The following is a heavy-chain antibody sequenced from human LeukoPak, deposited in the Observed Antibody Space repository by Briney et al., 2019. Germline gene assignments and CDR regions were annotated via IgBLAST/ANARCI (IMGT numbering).Heavy chain of an antibody. J-gene: IGHJ4*02. V-gene: IGHV3-7*01. Sequence: PGGSLRLSCEASGFTLSSHWMSWVRQAPGKGLEWVGNINQDGSENNSVDSVKGRFTISRDNAKNSLYLQMNSLRAEDTAVYYCARADWDTAMIDYWGQGTLVTVSS. CDR1: GFTLSSHW. CDR2: INQDGSEN. CDR3: ARADWDTAMIDY. D-gene: IGHD5-18*01.